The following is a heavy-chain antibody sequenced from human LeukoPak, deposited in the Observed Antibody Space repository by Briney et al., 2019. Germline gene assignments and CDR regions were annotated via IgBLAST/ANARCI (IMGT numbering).Heavy chain of an antibody. V-gene: IGHV1-46*01. CDR3: ARAGEVYNSGSYLEY. CDR2: INPSGSST. Sequence: ASVKVSCKASGYSFTSHYMHWVRQAPGQGLEWLGLINPSGSSTLYAQKFQGRVTMTRDMSTTTDYMELSSLRSEDTAVYYCARAGEVYNSGSYLEYWGQGTLVTVSS. D-gene: IGHD6-19*01. J-gene: IGHJ4*02. CDR1: GYSFTSHY.